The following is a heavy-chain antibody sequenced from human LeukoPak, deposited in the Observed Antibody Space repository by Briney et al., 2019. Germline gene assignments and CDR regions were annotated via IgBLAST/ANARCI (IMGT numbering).Heavy chain of an antibody. Sequence: GASVKVSCKASGYTFISHDISWVRQAPGQGLEWMGRISVYNGHTNYAQNFQGRVTMTTDTFTNTAYMELRSLTSDDTAVYYCATSRLYNEDYWGQGTLVTVSS. CDR1: GYTFISHD. CDR3: ATSRLYNEDY. V-gene: IGHV1-18*01. CDR2: ISVYNGHT. J-gene: IGHJ4*02. D-gene: IGHD3-10*01.